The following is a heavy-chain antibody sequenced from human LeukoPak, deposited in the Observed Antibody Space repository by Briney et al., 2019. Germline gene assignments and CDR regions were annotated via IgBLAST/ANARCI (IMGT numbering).Heavy chain of an antibody. CDR1: GDSISTTSYS. V-gene: IGHV4-39*07. CDR3: ARVFYVWGSYLLSSWGHYFDY. CDR2: VYYSGST. J-gene: IGHJ4*02. D-gene: IGHD3-16*02. Sequence: SETLSLTCTVSGDSISTTSYSWGWIRQPPGKGLEWIGSVYYSGSTYYNPSLKTRVTISVDTSKNQFSLKLSSVTAADTAVYYCARVFYVWGSYLLSSWGHYFDYWGQGTLVTVPS.